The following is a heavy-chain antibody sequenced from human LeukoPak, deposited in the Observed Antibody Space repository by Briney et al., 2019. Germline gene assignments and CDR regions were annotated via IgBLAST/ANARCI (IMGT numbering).Heavy chain of an antibody. D-gene: IGHD3-10*01. CDR2: IRSKAYGGKT. V-gene: IGHV3-49*03. CDR1: GFTFGDYA. CDR3: TRDLWFGGGYFDY. J-gene: IGHJ4*02. Sequence: GGSLRLSSTASGFTFGDYAMSWFRQAPGKGLEWVGFIRSKAYGGKTEYAASVKGRFTISRDDSKSIAYLQMNSLKTEDTAVYYCTRDLWFGGGYFDYWGQGTLVTVSS.